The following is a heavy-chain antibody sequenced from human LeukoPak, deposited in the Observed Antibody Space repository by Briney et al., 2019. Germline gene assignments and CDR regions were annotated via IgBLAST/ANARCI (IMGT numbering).Heavy chain of an antibody. CDR2: ISAYNGNT. V-gene: IGHV1-18*01. CDR3: ARNGVYSSGWFVGENYFDY. CDR1: GYTFTSYG. Sequence: ASVKVSCKTSGYTFTSYGISWVRQAPGQGLEWMGWISAYNGNTNYAQRLQGRVTMTTDTSTSTAYMELRSLRSDDTAVYYCARNGVYSSGWFVGENYFDYWGQGTLVTVSS. D-gene: IGHD6-19*01. J-gene: IGHJ4*02.